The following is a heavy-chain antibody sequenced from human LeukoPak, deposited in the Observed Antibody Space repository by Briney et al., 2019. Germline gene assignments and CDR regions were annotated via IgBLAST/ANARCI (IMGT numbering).Heavy chain of an antibody. CDR3: AKGSLGSWYYFDY. V-gene: IGHV3-23*01. D-gene: IGHD6-13*01. CDR2: FSRSGPDT. J-gene: IGHJ4*02. CDR1: GFTFGSSA. Sequence: GGSLRLSCAASGFTFGSSAMSWVRQAPGKGPEWFSTFSRSGPDTYYADSVKGRFTIFRDNSKSTLYLQMNSLRAEDTAVYYCAKGSLGSWYYFDYWGQGTLVTVSS.